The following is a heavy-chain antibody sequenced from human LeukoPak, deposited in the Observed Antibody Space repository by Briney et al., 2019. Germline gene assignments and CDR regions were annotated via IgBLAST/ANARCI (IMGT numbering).Heavy chain of an antibody. CDR1: GGSISSSSYY. D-gene: IGHD5-12*01. J-gene: IGHJ6*03. CDR2: IYYSGST. V-gene: IGHV4-39*01. CDR3: ARVDIVAIGYYYMDV. Sequence: PSETLSLTCTVSGGSISSSSYYWGWIRQPPGKGLEWIGSIYYSGSTYYNPSLKSRVTISVDTSKNQFSPKLSSVTAADTAVYYCARVDIVAIGYYYMDVWGKGTTVTVSS.